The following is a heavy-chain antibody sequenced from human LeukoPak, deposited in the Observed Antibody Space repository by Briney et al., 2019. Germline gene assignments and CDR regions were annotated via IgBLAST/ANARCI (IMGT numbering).Heavy chain of an antibody. CDR1: GGSISSYY. V-gene: IGHV4-59*08. CDR2: LYYTGST. CDR3: ARRVVVTAKFNDAFDI. Sequence: SETLSLTCTVSGGSISSYYWSWIRQPPGKGLEWIGYLYYTGSTNYNPSLKSRVTISVDTSKNQFSLKLSSVTAADTAVYYCARRVVVTAKFNDAFDIWGQGTMVTVSS. D-gene: IGHD2-21*02. J-gene: IGHJ3*02.